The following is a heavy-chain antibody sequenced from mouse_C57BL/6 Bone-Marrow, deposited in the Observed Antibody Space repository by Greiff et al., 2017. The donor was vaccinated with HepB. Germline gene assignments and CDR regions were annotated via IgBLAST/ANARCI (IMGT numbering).Heavy chain of an antibody. CDR3: ASQTPDYYGSSPWFAY. J-gene: IGHJ3*01. CDR2: IYPGSGST. D-gene: IGHD1-1*01. Sequence: QVQLQQSGAELVKPGASVKMSCKASGYTFTSYWITWVKQRPGQGLEWIGDIYPGSGSTNYNEKFKSKATLTVDTSSSTAYMQLSSLTSEDSAVYYCASQTPDYYGSSPWFAYWGQGTLVTVSA. V-gene: IGHV1-55*01. CDR1: GYTFTSYW.